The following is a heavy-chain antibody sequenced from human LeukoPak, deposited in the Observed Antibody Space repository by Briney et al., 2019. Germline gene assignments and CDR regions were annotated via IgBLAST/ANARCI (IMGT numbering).Heavy chain of an antibody. D-gene: IGHD4-17*01. CDR3: AKDRTVTTRYFDY. J-gene: IGHJ4*02. Sequence: PGKSLRLSCEVSGFTFSKYGMHWVRQAPGKGLEWVSTIRYDGSTEYYADSVRGRFTISRDNSGNTLFLQMNSLRAEDTAVYYCAKDRTVTTRYFDYWGQGTLVTVSS. V-gene: IGHV3-30*02. CDR2: IRYDGSTE. CDR1: GFTFSKYG.